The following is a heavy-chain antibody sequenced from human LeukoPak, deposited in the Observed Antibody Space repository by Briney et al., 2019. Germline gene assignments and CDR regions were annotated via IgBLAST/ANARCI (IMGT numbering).Heavy chain of an antibody. CDR1: GYSFTSYW. J-gene: IGHJ5*02. Sequence: AESLKISCKGVGYSFTSYWISWVRQMPGKGMEWMGVIYPGDSRTRYNPSFQGQVTISVDKSISTAYLQWVSLKASDTAMYYCACREFTSTWSYPWGQGTLVTVSS. CDR2: IYPGDSRT. V-gene: IGHV5-51*01. CDR3: ACREFTSTWSYP. D-gene: IGHD3-10*01.